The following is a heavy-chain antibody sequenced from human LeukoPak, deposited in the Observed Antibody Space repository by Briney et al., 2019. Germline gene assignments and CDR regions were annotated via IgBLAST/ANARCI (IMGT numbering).Heavy chain of an antibody. CDR3: AKDTFRRPYTGSQSH. J-gene: IGHJ4*02. CDR2: IRYDGNNK. V-gene: IGHV3-30*02. CDR1: GFTFSNYG. D-gene: IGHD1-26*01. Sequence: GGSLRLSCGASGFTFSNYGMLWVRQAPGKGLEWVAFIRYDGNNKLYADSMKGRFTISRDNSKNTLYLHINSLRADDTAVYYCAKDTFRRPYTGSQSHWGQGTLVTVSS.